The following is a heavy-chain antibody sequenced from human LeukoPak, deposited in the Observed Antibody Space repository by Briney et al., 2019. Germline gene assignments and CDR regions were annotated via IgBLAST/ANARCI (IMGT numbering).Heavy chain of an antibody. CDR2: IRYEGSNK. J-gene: IGHJ4*02. V-gene: IGHV3-30*02. CDR3: AKATYDFWSGYSDYFDY. Sequence: GGSLRLSCAASGFTFSSYGMHWVRQAPGKGLEWVAFIRYEGSNKYYADSVKGRFTISRDNSKKTLYLQMNSLRAEDTAVYYCAKATYDFWSGYSDYFDYWGQGTLVTVSS. D-gene: IGHD3-3*01. CDR1: GFTFSSYG.